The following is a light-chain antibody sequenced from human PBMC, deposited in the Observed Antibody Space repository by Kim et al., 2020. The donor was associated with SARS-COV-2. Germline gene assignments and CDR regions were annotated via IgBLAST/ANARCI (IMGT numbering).Light chain of an antibody. Sequence: SPGERVTLSCRARKDLATNLAWYQQRPRQIPRLLIYSAPTRATAIPARFSGSGSGTEFTLTVSGLQSEDFAVYYCQQYHYWPPLTFGQGTRLEIK. CDR1: KDLATN. V-gene: IGKV3-15*01. CDR3: QQYHYWPPLT. J-gene: IGKJ5*01. CDR2: SAP.